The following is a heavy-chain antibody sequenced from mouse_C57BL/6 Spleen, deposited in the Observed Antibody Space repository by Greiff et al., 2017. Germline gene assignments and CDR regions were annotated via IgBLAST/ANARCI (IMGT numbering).Heavy chain of an antibody. Sequence: QVQLQQSGPELVKPGASVKISCKASGYAFSSSWMNWVKKRPGKGLEWIGRIYPGDGDTNYNGKFKGKATLTADKSSSTAYMQLSSLTSEDSAVYFCARSRELGLDYWGQGTTLTVSS. CDR2: IYPGDGDT. CDR1: GYAFSSSW. CDR3: ARSRELGLDY. V-gene: IGHV1-82*01. D-gene: IGHD4-1*01. J-gene: IGHJ2*01.